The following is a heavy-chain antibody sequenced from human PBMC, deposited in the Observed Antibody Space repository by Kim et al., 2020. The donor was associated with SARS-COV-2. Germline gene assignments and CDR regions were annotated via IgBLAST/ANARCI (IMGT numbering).Heavy chain of an antibody. V-gene: IGHV1-69*01. J-gene: IGHJ4*02. CDR3: AYYYGSGPLDY. Sequence: AKDAQKFQGRGTITADDSTSTAYMELSSLRSEDTAVYYCAYYYGSGPLDYWGQGTLVTVSS. CDR2: A. D-gene: IGHD3-10*01.